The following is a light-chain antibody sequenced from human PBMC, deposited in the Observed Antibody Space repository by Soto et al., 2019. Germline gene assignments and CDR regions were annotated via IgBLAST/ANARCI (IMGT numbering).Light chain of an antibody. CDR3: MQGTHWPWT. Sequence: DVVMTQSPLSLPVTLGQPASISCRSSQSLIHSDGDTYLNWFQQRPGQSPRRLIYKVSDRDSGVPDRLSGVGSGTVFTLKISRVEAEYVWIYYCMQGTHWPWTFGQGTEVEIK. J-gene: IGKJ1*01. CDR1: QSLIHSDGDTY. CDR2: KVS. V-gene: IGKV2-30*02.